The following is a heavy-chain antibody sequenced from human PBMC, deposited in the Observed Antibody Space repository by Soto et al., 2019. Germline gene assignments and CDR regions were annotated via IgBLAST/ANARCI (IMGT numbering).Heavy chain of an antibody. V-gene: IGHV4-59*08. CDR1: GGSISSYY. D-gene: IGHD6-13*01. CDR3: ARRDITSAYGE. J-gene: IGHJ4*02. Sequence: QVQLQESGPGLVKPSETLSLICTVSGGSISSYYWSWIRQPPGKGLEWIGYIYYSGSTNYNPSLKSRVTISVDTSKNQFPLKLSSVTAADTAVYYCARRDITSAYGEWGQGTLVTVSS. CDR2: IYYSGST.